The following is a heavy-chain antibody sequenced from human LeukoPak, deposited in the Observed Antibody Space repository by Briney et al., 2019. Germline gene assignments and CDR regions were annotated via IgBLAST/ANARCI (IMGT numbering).Heavy chain of an antibody. V-gene: IGHV1-69*01. J-gene: IGHJ4*02. D-gene: IGHD3-9*01. CDR2: IIPILGTA. CDR3: ARGLTYYDILTGYYNFDY. CDR1: GGTFSSYA. Sequence: SVKVSCKASGGTFSSYAISWVRQAPGQGLEWMGGIIPILGTANYAQKFQGRVTITADESTSTAYMELSSLRSEDTAVYYCARGLTYYDILTGYYNFDYWGQGTLVTVSS.